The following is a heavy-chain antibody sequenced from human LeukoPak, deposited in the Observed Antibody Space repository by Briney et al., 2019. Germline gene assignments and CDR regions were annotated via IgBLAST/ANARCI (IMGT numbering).Heavy chain of an antibody. CDR1: GGTFSSYA. J-gene: IGHJ4*02. D-gene: IGHD3-22*01. CDR2: IIPIFGTA. Sequence: SVKVSCKASGGTFSSYAISWVRQAPGRGLEWIGGIIPIFGTANYAQKFQGRVTITTDESTSTAYMELSSLRSEDTAVYYWEREAIQDSRSYTRPRFDYWGQGTLVTVSS. V-gene: IGHV1-69*05. CDR3: EREAIQDSRSYTRPRFDY.